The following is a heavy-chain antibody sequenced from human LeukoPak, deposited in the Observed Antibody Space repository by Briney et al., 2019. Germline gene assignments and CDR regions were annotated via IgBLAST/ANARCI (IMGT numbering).Heavy chain of an antibody. CDR1: GGSISSHY. Sequence: SETLSLTCTVSGGSISSHYWSWIRQPPGKGLEWIGYINYSGSTNYNPSLKSRVTISVDTSKNQFSLKLSSVTAADTAVYYCARDSSTSFYFDYWGQGTLVTVSS. CDR3: ARDSSTSFYFDY. D-gene: IGHD2-2*01. CDR2: INYSGST. J-gene: IGHJ4*02. V-gene: IGHV4-59*11.